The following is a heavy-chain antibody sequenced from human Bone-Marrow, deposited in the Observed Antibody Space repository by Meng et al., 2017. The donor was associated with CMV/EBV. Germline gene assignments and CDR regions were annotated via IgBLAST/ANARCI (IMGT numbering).Heavy chain of an antibody. CDR1: FTFSSYA. Sequence: FTFSSYAMHWVRQAPGKGLEWVAVISYDGSNKYYADSVKGRFTISRDNSKNTLYLQMNSLRAEDTAVYYCASGPHGFIVATILAVCDYWGQGTLVTVSS. J-gene: IGHJ4*02. V-gene: IGHV3-30*04. CDR2: ISYDGSNK. D-gene: IGHD5-12*01. CDR3: ASGPHGFIVATILAVCDY.